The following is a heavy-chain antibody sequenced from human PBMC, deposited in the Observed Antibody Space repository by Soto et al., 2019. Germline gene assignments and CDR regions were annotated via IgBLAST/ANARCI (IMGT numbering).Heavy chain of an antibody. CDR2: INHSGST. CDR1: GGSFSGYY. CDR3: ARRSGSYFFYFDY. Sequence: SETLSLTCAVYGGSFSGYYWSWIRQPPGKGLEWIGEINHSGSTNYNPSLKSRVTISVDMSKNQFSLKLSSVTAADTAVYYCARRSGSYFFYFDYWGQGTLVTVSS. J-gene: IGHJ4*02. D-gene: IGHD1-26*01. V-gene: IGHV4-34*01.